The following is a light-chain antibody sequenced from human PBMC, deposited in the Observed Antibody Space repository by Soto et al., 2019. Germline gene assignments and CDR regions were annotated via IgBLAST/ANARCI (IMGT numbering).Light chain of an antibody. CDR1: QSVSSSY. J-gene: IGKJ1*01. V-gene: IGKV3-20*01. Sequence: EIVLTQSPGTLSLSPGERATLSCRASQSVSSSYLAWYQQNRGQAPRLLIYGASSRAPGLPDRFGGSGSGTDVTLTIGRLEPEDFAVYYCQQYGSSRWTFGQGTKVEIK. CDR3: QQYGSSRWT. CDR2: GAS.